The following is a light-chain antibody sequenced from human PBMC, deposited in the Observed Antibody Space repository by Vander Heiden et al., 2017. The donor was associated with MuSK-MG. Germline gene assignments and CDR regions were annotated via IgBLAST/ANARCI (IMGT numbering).Light chain of an antibody. CDR2: GKN. Sequence: SSEMTQDPAVSGVLGPTVRITCQAVSLGSYYASLYHQQPVQAPVLVIFGKNNRLSGIPDRFSGSSSGNTASLTITGAQAEDEADYYCNSRDSSCNHLGVFGGGTKLTVL. CDR1: SLGSYY. CDR3: NSRDSSCNHLGV. J-gene: IGLJ2*01. V-gene: IGLV3-19*01.